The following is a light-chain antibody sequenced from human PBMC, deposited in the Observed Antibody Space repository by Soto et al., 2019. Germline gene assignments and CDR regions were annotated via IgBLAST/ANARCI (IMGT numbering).Light chain of an antibody. Sequence: QSALTQPASVSGSPGQSITISCTGTSSDVGSYNLVSWYQQHPGKAPKLMIYEGSKRPSGVSNRFSGSKSGNTASLTISGLQAEDEADYYCCSYAGSSTLVFGGGTTLTV. V-gene: IGLV2-23*01. CDR2: EGS. CDR3: CSYAGSSTLV. J-gene: IGLJ2*01. CDR1: SSDVGSYNL.